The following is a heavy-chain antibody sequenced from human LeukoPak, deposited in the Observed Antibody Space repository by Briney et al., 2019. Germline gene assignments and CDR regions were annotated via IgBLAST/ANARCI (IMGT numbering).Heavy chain of an antibody. CDR3: ARVHCSSTSCYGGYSYGEDAFDI. J-gene: IGHJ3*02. CDR1: GFTFSSYD. V-gene: IGHV3-13*05. D-gene: IGHD2-2*01. Sequence: GGSLRLSCAASGFTFSSYDMHWVRQATGKGLEWVSAIGTAGDPYYPGSVKGRFTISREKAKNSLYLQMNSLRAGDTAVYYCARVHCSSTSCYGGYSYGEDAFDIWGQGTMVTVSS. CDR2: IGTAGDP.